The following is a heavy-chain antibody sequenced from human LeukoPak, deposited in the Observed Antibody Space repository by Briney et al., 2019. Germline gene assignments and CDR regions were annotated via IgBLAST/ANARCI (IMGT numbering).Heavy chain of an antibody. CDR2: IYYSGSA. CDR3: ARAGGVKTAALDLDY. V-gene: IGHV4-59*01. CDR1: GGSISSYY. J-gene: IGHJ4*02. D-gene: IGHD6-25*01. Sequence: SETLSLTCTVSGGSISSYYWSWIRQPPGKGLEWIGYIYYSGSANHNPSLKSRVTISRDTSKNQFSLKLTSVTTADTAVYYCARAGGVKTAALDLDYWGQGTLVAVSS.